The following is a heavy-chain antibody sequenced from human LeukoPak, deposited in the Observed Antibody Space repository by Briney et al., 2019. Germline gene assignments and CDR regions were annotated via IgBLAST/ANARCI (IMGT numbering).Heavy chain of an antibody. J-gene: IGHJ4*02. CDR1: GFTFSDYY. CDR3: ARDQGGYCSSTSCYWHTGFDY. V-gene: IGHV3-11*01. Sequence: GGSLRLSCAASGFTFSDYYMSWIRQAPGKGLEWVSYISSSGSTIYYADSVKGRFTISRDNAKNSLYLQMNSLRAEDTAVYYCARDQGGYCSSTSCYWHTGFDYWGQGTLVTVSS. D-gene: IGHD2-2*01. CDR2: ISSSGSTI.